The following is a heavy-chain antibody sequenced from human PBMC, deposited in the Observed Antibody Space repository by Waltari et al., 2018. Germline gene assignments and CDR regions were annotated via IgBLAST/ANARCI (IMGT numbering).Heavy chain of an antibody. V-gene: IGHV1-69*18. CDR2: IIPIFGTV. CDR3: AREMGTTLGALDH. Sequence: QVQLVQSGAEVKRPGSSVKISCKASGGTFDSYAINWVRQAPGQGLEWMGTIIPIFGTVNYAQRFQDRVTITAAGSTVFMEVSRLTSDDTAVYFCAREMGTTLGALDHWGQGTLVAVSS. J-gene: IGHJ4*02. D-gene: IGHD1-1*01. CDR1: GGTFDSYA.